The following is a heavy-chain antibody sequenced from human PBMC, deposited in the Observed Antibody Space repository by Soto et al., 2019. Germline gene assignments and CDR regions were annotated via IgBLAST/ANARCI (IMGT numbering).Heavy chain of an antibody. CDR2: INVGTGYT. CDR1: GYTFTSDA. J-gene: IGHJ3*01. V-gene: IGHV1-3*01. D-gene: IGHD3-22*01. Sequence: VHLVQSGAEVKKPGASVKVSCRASGYTFTSDAMHWVRQAPGQGLEWLGWINVGTGYTTFSQKFQGRVAITRVTSASTAYMELSSLRSEDTAIYYCARAGAWGSNYDDAAFDAWGQGTKVTGSS. CDR3: ARAGAWGSNYDDAAFDA.